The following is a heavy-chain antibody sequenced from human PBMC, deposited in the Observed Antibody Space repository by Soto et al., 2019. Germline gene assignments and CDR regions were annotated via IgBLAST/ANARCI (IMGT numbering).Heavy chain of an antibody. V-gene: IGHV2-5*02. D-gene: IGHD3-10*02. J-gene: IGHJ5*02. CDR1: GLSLSTSGEA. Sequence: QITLKESGPTLVKPTQTLTLTCTFSGLSLSTSGEAVGWIRQPPGKALEWLALIYWDDDKRYNPTLKTRLPITKDTSQNQVVLTPTNMDPVDTATYYCAHYVSTSPAGWFDPWGQGILVTVSS. CDR2: IYWDDDK. CDR3: AHYVSTSPAGWFDP.